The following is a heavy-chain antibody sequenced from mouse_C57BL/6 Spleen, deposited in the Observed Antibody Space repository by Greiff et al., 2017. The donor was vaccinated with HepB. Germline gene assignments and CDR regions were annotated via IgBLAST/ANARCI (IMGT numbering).Heavy chain of an antibody. D-gene: IGHD4-1*01. V-gene: IGHV3-6*01. Sequence: EVHLVESGPGLVKPSQSLSLTCSVTGYSITSGYYWNWIRQFPGNKLEWMGYISYDGSNNYNPSLKNRISITRDTSKNQFFLKLNSVTTEDTATYYCARTQTGSFDYWGQGTTLTVSS. J-gene: IGHJ2*01. CDR1: GYSITSGYY. CDR2: ISYDGSN. CDR3: ARTQTGSFDY.